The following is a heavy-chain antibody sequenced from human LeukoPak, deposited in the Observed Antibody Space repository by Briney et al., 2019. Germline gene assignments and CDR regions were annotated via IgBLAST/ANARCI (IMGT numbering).Heavy chain of an antibody. J-gene: IGHJ3*01. V-gene: IGHV7-4-1*02. CDR3: ARVKRAVTNPGEAFDF. CDR2: ISTNTGIP. CDR1: GYTFTSYA. Sequence: ASVQVSCKASGYTFTSYAMNWVRQAPGQGLEWMGWISTNTGIPTYTQGFTGRFVFSLDTSVSTAYLQISSLKAADTALYYCARVKRAVTNPGEAFDFWGLGTMVTVSS. D-gene: IGHD4-17*01.